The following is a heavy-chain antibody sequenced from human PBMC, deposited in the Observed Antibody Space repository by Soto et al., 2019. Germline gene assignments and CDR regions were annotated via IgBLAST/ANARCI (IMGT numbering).Heavy chain of an antibody. Sequence: TLSLTCTVADGSISSGDYYWSWIRQPPGKGLEWIGYIYYTGSTYYNPSLKSRLTISVDTSKNQFSLKLTSVTAADTAVYFCARYQKGPFDYWGQGTLVTVSS. J-gene: IGHJ4*02. CDR1: DGSISSGDYY. CDR2: IYYTGST. D-gene: IGHD2-2*01. CDR3: ARYQKGPFDY. V-gene: IGHV4-30-4*01.